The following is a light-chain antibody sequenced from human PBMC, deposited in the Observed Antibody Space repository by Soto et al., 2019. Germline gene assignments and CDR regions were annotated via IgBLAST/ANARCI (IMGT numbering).Light chain of an antibody. V-gene: IGKV3-11*01. Sequence: EIVLTQYPATLSLSHGERATLSCRASQSVSSYLAWYQQKPGQAPRLLIYDASNRATGIPARFSGSGSGTDFTLTISSLEPEDFAVYYCQQRSNWPLTFAQGTLLEI. CDR3: QQRSNWPLT. J-gene: IGKJ5*01. CDR1: QSVSSY. CDR2: DAS.